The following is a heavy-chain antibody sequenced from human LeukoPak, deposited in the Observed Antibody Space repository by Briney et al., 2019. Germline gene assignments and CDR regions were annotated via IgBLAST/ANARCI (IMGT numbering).Heavy chain of an antibody. Sequence: PGGSLRLSCAASGFTFSSYAMHWVRQAPGKGLEYVSAISSNGGSTYYANSVKGRFTISRDNSKNTLYLQMGSLRAEDMAVYYCARVRYSYGYGLSDYWGQGTLVTVSS. CDR3: ARVRYSYGYGLSDY. J-gene: IGHJ4*02. D-gene: IGHD5-18*01. V-gene: IGHV3-64*01. CDR2: ISSNGGST. CDR1: GFTFSSYA.